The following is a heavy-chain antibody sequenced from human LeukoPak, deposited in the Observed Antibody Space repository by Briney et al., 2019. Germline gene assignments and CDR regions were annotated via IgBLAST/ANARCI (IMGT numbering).Heavy chain of an antibody. J-gene: IGHJ6*02. V-gene: IGHV4-34*01. CDR2: INHSGST. CDR1: GGSFSGYY. D-gene: IGHD3-10*01. CDR3: ARDRNYYGSGSHYYYYGMDV. Sequence: SETLSLTCAVYGGSFSGYYWSWIRQPPGKGLEWIGEINHSGSTNYNPSLKSRVTISVDTSKNQISLKLSSVTAADTAVYYCARDRNYYGSGSHYYYYGMDVWGQGTTVTVSS.